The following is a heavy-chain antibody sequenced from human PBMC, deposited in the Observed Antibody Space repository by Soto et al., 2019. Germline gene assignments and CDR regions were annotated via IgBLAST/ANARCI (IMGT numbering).Heavy chain of an antibody. CDR1: GYTFTSYY. V-gene: IGHV1-46*01. D-gene: IGHD2-2*02. J-gene: IGHJ6*02. CDR3: ARDIVVVPAAITYYYGMDV. Sequence: QVQLVQSGAEVKKPGASVKVSCKASGYTFTSYYMHWVRQAPGQGLEWMGIINTSGGSTRYAQKYQGRVTMTRDTSTSTVYMELSSLRSEDTAVYYCARDIVVVPAAITYYYGMDVWGQGTTVTVSS. CDR2: INTSGGST.